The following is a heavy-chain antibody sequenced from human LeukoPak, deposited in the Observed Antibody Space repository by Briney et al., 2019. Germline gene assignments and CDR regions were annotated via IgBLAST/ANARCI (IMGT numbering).Heavy chain of an antibody. D-gene: IGHD3-3*01. CDR1: GGSFSGYY. J-gene: IGHJ4*02. Sequence: SETLSLTCAVYGGSFSGYYWSWIRQPPGKGLEWIGEINHSGSTNYNPSLKSRVTISVDTSKNQFSLKLSSVTAADTAVYYCARGGRVLRFSEWFPNDYWGQGTLVTVSS. CDR2: INHSGST. CDR3: ARGGRVLRFSEWFPNDY. V-gene: IGHV4-34*01.